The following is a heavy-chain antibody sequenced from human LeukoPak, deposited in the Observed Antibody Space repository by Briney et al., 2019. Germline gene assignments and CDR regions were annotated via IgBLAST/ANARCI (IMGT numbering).Heavy chain of an antibody. V-gene: IGHV4-61*02. D-gene: IGHD6-19*01. CDR2: IHTSGST. CDR1: GGSISSGSYY. CDR3: ARGSESVAGTGNWFDP. J-gene: IGHJ5*02. Sequence: SETLSLTCTVSGGSISSGSYYWSWIRQPAGKGLEWIGRIHTSGSTNYNPSLKSRVTISVDTSKNQFSLKLSSVTAADTAVYYCARGSESVAGTGNWFDPWGQGTLVTVSS.